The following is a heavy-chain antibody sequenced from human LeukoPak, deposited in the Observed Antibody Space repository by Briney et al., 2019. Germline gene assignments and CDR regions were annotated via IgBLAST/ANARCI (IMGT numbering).Heavy chain of an antibody. Sequence: GGSLRLSCAASGFTFSSYAMSWVRQAPGKGLEWVSSISSSSSTIYYADSVKGRFTISRDNAKNSLYLQMNSLRAEDTAVYYCARVGYCSSTSCYTGGFYYYYMDVWAKGPRSPSP. V-gene: IGHV3-48*04. CDR2: ISSSSSTI. D-gene: IGHD2-2*02. J-gene: IGHJ6*03. CDR3: ARVGYCSSTSCYTGGFYYYYMDV. CDR1: GFTFSSYA.